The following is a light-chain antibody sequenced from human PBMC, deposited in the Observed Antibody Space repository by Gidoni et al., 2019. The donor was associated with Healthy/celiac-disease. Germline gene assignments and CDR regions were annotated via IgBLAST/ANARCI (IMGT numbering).Light chain of an antibody. CDR2: GNS. Sequence: QSVLTQPPSVSGAPGPRVTIPCTGSSSNIGAGYDVHWYQQLPGPAPKLLIDGNSNRPSGVPDRFSGSKSGTSASLAITGLQAEDEADYYCQSYDSSLWRVFGTGTKVTVL. CDR3: QSYDSSLWRV. J-gene: IGLJ1*01. V-gene: IGLV1-40*01. CDR1: SSNIGAGYD.